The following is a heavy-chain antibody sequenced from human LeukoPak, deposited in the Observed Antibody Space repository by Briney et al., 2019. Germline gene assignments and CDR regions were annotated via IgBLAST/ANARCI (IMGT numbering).Heavy chain of an antibody. CDR3: ARDPGSRWLQTPYYFDY. V-gene: IGHV1-2*02. J-gene: IGHJ4*02. D-gene: IGHD5-24*01. CDR1: GYTFTGYC. Sequence: ASVKVSGKASGYTFTGYCMHWVRQAPGQGLEWMGWINPNSGGTNYAQKFQGRVTMTRDTSISTAYMELSRLRSDDTAVYYCARDPGSRWLQTPYYFDYWGQGTLVTVSS. CDR2: INPNSGGT.